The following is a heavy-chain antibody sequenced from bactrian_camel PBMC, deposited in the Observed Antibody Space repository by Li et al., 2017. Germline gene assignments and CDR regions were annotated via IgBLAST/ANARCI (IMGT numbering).Heavy chain of an antibody. D-gene: IGHD2*01. Sequence: VESGGGSVQAGGSLRLSCKVSGHSRGSNCVGWYRLPPGKEREGVAAIDSDGIASYADSVKGRFTISRDNAKNSVYLQMYNLKLEDTATYYCAADFGPYCSGSYLARRANFEGQGTQVTVS. V-gene: IGHV3S53*01. J-gene: IGHJ4*01. CDR1: GHSRGSNC. CDR2: IDSDGIA.